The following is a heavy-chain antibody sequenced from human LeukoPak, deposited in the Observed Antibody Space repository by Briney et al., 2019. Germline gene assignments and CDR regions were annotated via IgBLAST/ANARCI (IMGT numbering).Heavy chain of an antibody. CDR2: IAYDGSNA. V-gene: IGHV3-30*03. Sequence: GGSLRLSCAASGFTFSSYGMHWVRQAPGKGLEWVAGIAYDGSNAYYADSVKGRFFISRDNSKNTLYLQMNSLRAEDTAVYYCARDGGLSRIAAAGYYFDYWGQGTLVTVSS. CDR1: GFTFSSYG. J-gene: IGHJ4*02. CDR3: ARDGGLSRIAAAGYYFDY. D-gene: IGHD6-13*01.